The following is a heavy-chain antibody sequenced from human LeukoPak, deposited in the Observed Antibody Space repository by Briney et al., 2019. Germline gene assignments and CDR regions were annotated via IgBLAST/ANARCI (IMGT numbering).Heavy chain of an antibody. CDR1: GYSFTSYW. V-gene: IGHV5-51*01. CDR3: ARDVSSWVVGASFDY. Sequence: GESLKISCKGSGYSFTSYWIGWVRQMPGKGLEWMGIIYPGDSDTRYSPSFQGQVTISADKSISTAYLQWSSLKASDTAMYYCARDVSSWVVGASFDYWGQGTLVTVSS. J-gene: IGHJ4*02. CDR2: IYPGDSDT. D-gene: IGHD1-26*01.